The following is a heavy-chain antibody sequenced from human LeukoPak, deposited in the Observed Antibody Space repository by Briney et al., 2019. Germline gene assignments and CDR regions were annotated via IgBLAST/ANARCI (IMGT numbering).Heavy chain of an antibody. CDR1: GFIFSTYD. CDR3: ARDAGDYGDRSGELYNWFDR. V-gene: IGHV3-30*03. CDR2: LSYDGNNK. J-gene: IGHJ5*02. Sequence: GVSLRLSCTASGFIFSTYDIHWVRQAPGKGLEGVTVLSYDGNNKFYRDSGKGRFTISRDDYKNTVFMQMNSLRTEETAVYCCARDAGDYGDRSGELYNWFDRWGQGSLVTVSS. D-gene: IGHD3-22*01.